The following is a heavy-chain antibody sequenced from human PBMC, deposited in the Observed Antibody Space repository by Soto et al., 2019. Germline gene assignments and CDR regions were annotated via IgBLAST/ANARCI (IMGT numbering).Heavy chain of an antibody. V-gene: IGHV3-15*01. D-gene: IGHD3-10*01. CDR1: GFTFSNAW. CDR3: TTAGYYYGSGSRNFDY. CDR2: IKSKTDGGTT. Sequence: EVQLVESGGGLVKPGGSLRLSCAASGFTFSNAWMSWVRQAPGKGLGWVGRIKSKTDGGTTDYAAPVKGRFTISRDDSKNTLYLQMNSLKTEDTAVYYCTTAGYYYGSGSRNFDYWGQGTLVTVSS. J-gene: IGHJ4*02.